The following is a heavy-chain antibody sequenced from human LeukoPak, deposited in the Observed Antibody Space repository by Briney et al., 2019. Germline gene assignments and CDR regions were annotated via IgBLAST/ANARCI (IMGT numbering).Heavy chain of an antibody. CDR1: GGTFSSYA. Sequence: SVKVSCKASGGTFSSYAISWVRQAPGQGLEWMGRIIPILGIANYAQKFQGRVTITADKSTSTAYMELSSLRSGDTAVYYCAREYHDILTGYFPLDYWGQGTLVTVSS. V-gene: IGHV1-69*04. J-gene: IGHJ4*02. CDR2: IIPILGIA. D-gene: IGHD3-9*01. CDR3: AREYHDILTGYFPLDY.